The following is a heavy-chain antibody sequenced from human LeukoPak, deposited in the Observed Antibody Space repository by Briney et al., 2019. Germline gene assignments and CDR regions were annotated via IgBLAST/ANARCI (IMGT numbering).Heavy chain of an antibody. V-gene: IGHV3-23*01. D-gene: IGHD3-9*01. CDR3: AREKIEYYDILTGYYTFDY. CDR2: IFPSGGEI. Sequence: GGSLRLSCAASGFTFSTFAMVWVRQPPGKGLEWVSSIFPSGGEIHYADSVRGRFTISRDNSKSTLSLQMNSLRAEDTAVYYCAREKIEYYDILTGYYTFDYWGQGTLVTVSS. CDR1: GFTFSTFA. J-gene: IGHJ4*02.